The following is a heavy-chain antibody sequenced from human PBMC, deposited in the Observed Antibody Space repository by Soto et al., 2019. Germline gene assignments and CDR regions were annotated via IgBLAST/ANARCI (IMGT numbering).Heavy chain of an antibody. D-gene: IGHD3-22*01. CDR2: INPSGGST. CDR3: ARDQYYYASSGYYSGYYFDY. J-gene: IGHJ4*02. V-gene: IGHV1-46*01. Sequence: ASVKVSCKASGYTFTSYYMHWVRQAPGQGPEWMGIINPSGGSTSYAQKFQGRVTMTRDTSTSTVYMELSSLRSEDTAVYYCARDQYYYASSGYYSGYYFDYWGQGTLVTVSS. CDR1: GYTFTSYY.